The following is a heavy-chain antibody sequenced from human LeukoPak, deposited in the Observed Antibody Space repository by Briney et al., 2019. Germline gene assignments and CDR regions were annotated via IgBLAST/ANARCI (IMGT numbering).Heavy chain of an antibody. CDR2: IHYTGSM. J-gene: IGHJ6*03. D-gene: IGHD3-10*01. Sequence: GSLRLSCAASGFTFSSYAMSWVRQPPGKGPEWIASIHYTGSMYFNPSLKSRVTISIDTSNKQFSLKLTSVTAADTALYFCARQLYTSGSYYAPIDVWGKGTTVTISS. CDR1: GFTFSSYA. V-gene: IGHV4-39*01. CDR3: ARQLYTSGSYYAPIDV.